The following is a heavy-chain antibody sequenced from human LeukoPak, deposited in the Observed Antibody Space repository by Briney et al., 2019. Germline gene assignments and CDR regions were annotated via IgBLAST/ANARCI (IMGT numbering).Heavy chain of an antibody. D-gene: IGHD5-18*01. V-gene: IGHV3-9*03. CDR2: ISWNSGSI. CDR3: AKADVDTAMDPYYFDY. J-gene: IGHJ4*02. Sequence: GGSLRLSCAASGFTFDDYAMHWVRQAPGKGLEWVSGISWNSGSIGYADSVKGRFTTSRDNAKNSLYLQMNSLRAEDMALYYCAKADVDTAMDPYYFDYWGQGTLVTVSS. CDR1: GFTFDDYA.